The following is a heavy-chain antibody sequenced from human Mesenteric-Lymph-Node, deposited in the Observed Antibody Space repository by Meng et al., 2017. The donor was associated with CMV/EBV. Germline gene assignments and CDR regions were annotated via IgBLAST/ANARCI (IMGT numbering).Heavy chain of an antibody. CDR2: IKQDGSEK. V-gene: IGHV3-7*01. CDR3: ARGYYGMDV. Sequence: GGSLRLSCVASGFTFSSYWMSWVRQAPGKGLEWVANIKQDGSEKYYVDSVKGRFTISRDNAKNSLYLQMNSLRAEDTAVYYCARGYYGMDVWGQGTTVTVSS. CDR1: GFTFSSYW. J-gene: IGHJ6*02.